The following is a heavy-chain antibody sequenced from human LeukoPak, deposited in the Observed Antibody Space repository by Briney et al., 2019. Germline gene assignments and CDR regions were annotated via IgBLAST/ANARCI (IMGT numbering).Heavy chain of an antibody. CDR1: GFTFSDYY. CDR3: ARDRDGDLYFDY. J-gene: IGHJ4*02. CDR2: ISSSSSYT. Sequence: GGSLRLSCAASGFTFSDYYMSWIRQAPGKGLEWVSYISSSSSYTNYAGSVKGRFTISRDNAKNSLYLQMNGLRAEDMAVYYCARDRDGDLYFDYWGQGTLVTVSS. V-gene: IGHV3-11*06. D-gene: IGHD4-17*01.